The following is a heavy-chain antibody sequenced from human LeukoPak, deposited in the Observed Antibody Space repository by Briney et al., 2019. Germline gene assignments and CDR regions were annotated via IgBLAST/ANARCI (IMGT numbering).Heavy chain of an antibody. V-gene: IGHV4-4*02. J-gene: IGHJ4*02. CDR2: VSQSGST. CDR1: GGSITITNW. CDR3: ASHMVVTGTRGFDN. Sequence: SETLSLTCSVSGGSITITNWWSWVRQPPGQGLEWIGEVSQSGSTNYNPFLKGRVTISLDRTSNQVSLKMTSATAADTAMYYCASHMVVTGTRGFDNWGQGTLVTVS. D-gene: IGHD2-21*02.